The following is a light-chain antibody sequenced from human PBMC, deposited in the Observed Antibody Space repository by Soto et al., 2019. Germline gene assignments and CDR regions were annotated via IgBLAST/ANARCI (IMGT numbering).Light chain of an antibody. V-gene: IGLV2-14*01. CDR1: SSDVGGYNY. CDR2: DVS. J-gene: IGLJ1*01. CDR3: SSYTSSSTLLYV. Sequence: QSVLTQPASVSGSPGQSITISCTGTSSDVGGYNYVSWYQQHPGKAPKLMIYDVSNRPSGVSNRFSGPKSGNTASLTISGLQAEDEADYYCSSYTSSSTLLYVFGTGTKLTV.